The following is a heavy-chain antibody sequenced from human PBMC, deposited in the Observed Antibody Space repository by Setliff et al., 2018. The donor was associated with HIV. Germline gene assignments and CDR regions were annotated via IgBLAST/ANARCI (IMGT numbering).Heavy chain of an antibody. CDR3: ARRHTAFDP. D-gene: IGHD5-18*01. CDR1: GVSISTYY. V-gene: IGHV4-59*08. Sequence: PSETLSLPCTVSGVSISTYYWSWIRQPAGKGLEWIGYCTSSGHSYCNPSLNSRVTISVDASKSQFSLKLTSVTAADTAMYYCARRHTAFDPWGQGTLVTVSS. J-gene: IGHJ5*02. CDR2: CTSSGHS.